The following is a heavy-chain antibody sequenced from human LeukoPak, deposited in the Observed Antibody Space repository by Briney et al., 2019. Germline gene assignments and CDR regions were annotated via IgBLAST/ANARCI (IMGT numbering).Heavy chain of an antibody. CDR3: ARGGRAAAGLSYY. J-gene: IGHJ4*02. CDR1: GGSFSSYY. Sequence: TSETLSLTCAVYGGSFSSYYWSWIRQPPGKGLEWIGYIYYSGSTNYNPSLKSRVTISVDTSKNQFSLKLSSVTAADTAVYYCARGGRAAAGLSYYWGQGTLVTVSS. CDR2: IYYSGST. V-gene: IGHV4-59*01. D-gene: IGHD6-13*01.